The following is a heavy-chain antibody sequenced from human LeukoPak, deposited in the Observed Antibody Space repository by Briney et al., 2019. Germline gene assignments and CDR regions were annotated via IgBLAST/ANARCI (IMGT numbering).Heavy chain of an antibody. V-gene: IGHV1-69*05. CDR3: ARTYSSSWPDYYYYMDV. D-gene: IGHD6-13*01. J-gene: IGHJ6*03. CDR1: GGTFSSYA. Sequence: SVKVSCKASGGTFSSYAISWVRQAPGQGLEWMGGIIPIFGTGNYAQKFQGRVTITTDESTSTAYMELSSLRSEDTAVYYCARTYSSSWPDYYYYMDVWGKGTTVTVSS. CDR2: IIPIFGTG.